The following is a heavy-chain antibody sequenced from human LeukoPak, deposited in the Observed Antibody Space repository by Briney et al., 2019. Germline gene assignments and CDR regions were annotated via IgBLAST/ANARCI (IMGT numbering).Heavy chain of an antibody. J-gene: IGHJ4*02. CDR1: GFTFSSYA. Sequence: PGGSLRLSCAASGFTFSSYAMSWVRQAPGKGLEWVSAISGSGVSTYYADSVKGRFTISRDNSRNTLYLQVNSLGAEETAMYYCAKENTFYYGSGSSFDYWGQGTLVTVSS. CDR2: ISGSGVST. D-gene: IGHD3-10*01. CDR3: AKENTFYYGSGSSFDY. V-gene: IGHV3-23*01.